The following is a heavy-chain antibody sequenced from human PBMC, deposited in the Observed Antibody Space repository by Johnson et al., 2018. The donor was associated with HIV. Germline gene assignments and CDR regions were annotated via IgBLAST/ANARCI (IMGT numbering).Heavy chain of an antibody. V-gene: IGHV3-13*01. CDR1: GFTFSNYD. D-gene: IGHD3-16*01. CDR2: IATTGDT. Sequence: SGFTFSNYDMHWVRQPTGKRLEWVSGIATTGDTYYAGSVKGRFTISRENAKNSLYLQMNSLRAEDTAVYYCAREGGSSGPDAFDIWGQGTMVTVSS. CDR3: AREGGSSGPDAFDI. J-gene: IGHJ3*02.